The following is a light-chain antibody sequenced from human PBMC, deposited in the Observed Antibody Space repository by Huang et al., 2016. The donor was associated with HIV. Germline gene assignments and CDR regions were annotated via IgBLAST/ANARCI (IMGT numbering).Light chain of an antibody. CDR3: QQYDNLPYT. J-gene: IGKJ2*01. CDR2: DAS. V-gene: IGKV1-33*01. Sequence: DIQMTQSPSSLSASVGDRVTITCQASQDINNYLNWYQQKPGKAPKLLIYDASKLETGVPSRFSGSGSGTHFTFTISSLQPEDIATYYCQQYDNLPYTFGQGTELGIK. CDR1: QDINNY.